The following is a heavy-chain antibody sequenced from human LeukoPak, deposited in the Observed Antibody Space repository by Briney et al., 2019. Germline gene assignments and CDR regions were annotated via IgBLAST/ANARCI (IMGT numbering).Heavy chain of an antibody. CDR3: ASESGSYYSSSYFDY. J-gene: IGHJ4*02. CDR1: GGTFSSYA. CDR2: IIPIFGTA. Sequence: SVKVSRKASGGTFSSYAISWVRQAPGQGLEWMGGIIPIFGTANYAQKFQGRVTITADESTSTAYMELSSLRSEDTAVYYCASESGSYYSSSYFDYWGQGTLVTVSS. V-gene: IGHV1-69*01. D-gene: IGHD1-26*01.